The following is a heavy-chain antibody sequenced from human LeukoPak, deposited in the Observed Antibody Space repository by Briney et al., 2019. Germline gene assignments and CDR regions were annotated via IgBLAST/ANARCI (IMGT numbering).Heavy chain of an antibody. CDR1: GFSLSTSGVG. D-gene: IGHD6-13*01. Sequence: ESGPTLVNPTQTLTLTCTFSGFSLSTSGVGVGWIRQPPGKALEWLALIYWDDDKRYSPSLKNRLTITKDTSKNQVVLTMTNMDPVDTATYYCAHTEMYIAAAGTLWYYFDYWGQGTLVTVSS. J-gene: IGHJ4*02. V-gene: IGHV2-5*02. CDR2: IYWDDDK. CDR3: AHTEMYIAAAGTLWYYFDY.